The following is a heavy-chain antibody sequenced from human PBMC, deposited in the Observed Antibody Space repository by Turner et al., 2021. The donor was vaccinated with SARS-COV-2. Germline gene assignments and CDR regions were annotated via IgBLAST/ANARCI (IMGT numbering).Heavy chain of an antibody. Sequence: QLQLQESGPGLMKSSETLSLTCTVSGGSVRSSSYYWGWIRQPPGKGLEWIGNAYYKGNTYYNPSLKSRVTISVDTSKNQFSLNINSVTAADTAMYYCASHRVGATIYYDYGMDVWGQGATVTVSS. J-gene: IGHJ6*02. V-gene: IGHV4-39*01. CDR1: GGSVRSSSYY. CDR3: ASHRVGATIYYDYGMDV. CDR2: AYYKGNT. D-gene: IGHD1-26*01.